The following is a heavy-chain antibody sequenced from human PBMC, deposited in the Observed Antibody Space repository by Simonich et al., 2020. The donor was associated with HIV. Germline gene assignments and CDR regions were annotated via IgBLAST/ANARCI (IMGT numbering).Heavy chain of an antibody. CDR3: AKDRYSSSSGSFDY. V-gene: IGHV3-9*03. J-gene: IGHJ4*02. CDR2: ISWNSGSI. Sequence: EVQLVESGGGLVQPGRSLRLSCAASGCTFDDYAMHWVRQAPGKGLEWGSGISWNSGSIGYADSVKGRFTISRDNAKNSLYLQMNSLRAEDMALYYCAKDRYSSSSGSFDYWGQGTLVTVSS. D-gene: IGHD6-6*01. CDR1: GCTFDDYA.